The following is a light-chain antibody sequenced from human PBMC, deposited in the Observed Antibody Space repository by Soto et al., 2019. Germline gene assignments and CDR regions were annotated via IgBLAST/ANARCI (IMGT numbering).Light chain of an antibody. J-gene: IGLJ2*01. CDR2: LNIDGSH. Sequence: QPVLTQSPSASASLGASVKLTCTLSSGHSSYAIAWHQQQPEKGPRYLMNLNIDGSHSKGDGIPDRFSGSSSGAERYLTISSLQSEDEADYYCQTWDTGXVVXXGRTKLTVL. V-gene: IGLV4-69*01. CDR1: SGHSSYA. CDR3: QTWDTGXVV.